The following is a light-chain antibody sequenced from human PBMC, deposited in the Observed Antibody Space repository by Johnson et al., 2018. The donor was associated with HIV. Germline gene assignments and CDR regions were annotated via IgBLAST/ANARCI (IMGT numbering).Light chain of an antibody. J-gene: IGLJ1*01. CDR1: SSNVGSSF. V-gene: IGLV1-51*01. CDR3: GTWDSSLSALYV. Sequence: QAVLTQPPSVSAAPGQTVTISCSGSSSNVGSSFVSWYRQVPGTAPKLLIYDNNKRPSGIPDRFSGSKSGTSATLGITGLQTADEADYYCGTWDSSLSALYVFGTGTKVTVL. CDR2: DNN.